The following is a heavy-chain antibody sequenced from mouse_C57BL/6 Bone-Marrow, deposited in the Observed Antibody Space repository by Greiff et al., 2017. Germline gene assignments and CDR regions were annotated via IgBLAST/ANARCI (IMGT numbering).Heavy chain of an antibody. Sequence: QVQLQQSGAELARPGASVKLSCKASGYTFTSYGISWVKQRTGQGLEWIGEIYPRSGNTYYNEKFKGKATLTADKSSSTAYMELRSLTSEDSAVYFCASPRDYWGQGTSGTVSS. CDR1: GYTFTSYG. CDR3: ASPRDY. J-gene: IGHJ4*01. CDR2: IYPRSGNT. V-gene: IGHV1-81*01.